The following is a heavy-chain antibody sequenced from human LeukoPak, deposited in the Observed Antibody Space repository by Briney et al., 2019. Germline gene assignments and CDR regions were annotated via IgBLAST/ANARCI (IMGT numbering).Heavy chain of an antibody. D-gene: IGHD2-15*01. J-gene: IGHJ4*02. Sequence: ASVKVSCKASGYTFTVYYMHWVRQGPGQGLELMGWINPNSGGTNYTQKFQGRVTITRDTSISTAYMDLSRLRSDDTAVYYCARGALVVVAAIGDYWGQGTLVTVSS. V-gene: IGHV1-2*02. CDR1: GYTFTVYY. CDR2: INPNSGGT. CDR3: ARGALVVVAAIGDY.